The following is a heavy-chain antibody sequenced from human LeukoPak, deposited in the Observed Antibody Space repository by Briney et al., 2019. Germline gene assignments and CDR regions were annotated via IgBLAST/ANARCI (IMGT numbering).Heavy chain of an antibody. CDR3: ARDGSPYYDFWSGSFWFDP. D-gene: IGHD3-3*01. J-gene: IGHJ5*02. Sequence: GGSLRLSCAASGFTFSSYAMSWVRQAPGKGLEWVSAISGSGGSTYYADSVKGRFTISRDNSKNTLYLQMNSLRAEDTAVYYCARDGSPYYDFWSGSFWFDPWGQGTLVTVSS. CDR2: ISGSGGST. V-gene: IGHV3-23*01. CDR1: GFTFSSYA.